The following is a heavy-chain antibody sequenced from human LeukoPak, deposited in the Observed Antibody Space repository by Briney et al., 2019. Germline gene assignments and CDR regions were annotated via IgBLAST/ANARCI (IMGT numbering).Heavy chain of an antibody. CDR1: GGSFSGYY. V-gene: IGHV4-34*01. CDR2: INHSGST. CDR3: ASNMLRGPIWYYYMDV. J-gene: IGHJ6*03. D-gene: IGHD3-10*01. Sequence: SETLSLTCAVYGGSFSGYYWSWIRQPPGKGLEWIGEINHSGSTNYNASLRSRVTISVDTSKNQFSLRLSSVTAADTAVYYCASNMLRGPIWYYYMDVWGKGTTVTVSS.